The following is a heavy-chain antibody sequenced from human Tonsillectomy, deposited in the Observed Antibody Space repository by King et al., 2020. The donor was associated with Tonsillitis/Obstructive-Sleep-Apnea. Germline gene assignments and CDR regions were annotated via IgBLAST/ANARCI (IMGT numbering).Heavy chain of an antibody. D-gene: IGHD3-3*01. CDR3: ATGSGFYYSY. CDR2: IKSRTDGGTT. J-gene: IGHJ4*02. Sequence: VQLVESGGGLVKPGGSLRLSCAASGLSLTNIYMNWVRQPPGKGLEWVGRIKSRTDGGTTDYAAPVNGRFTISRDDSKNTLYLQMNSLQTEDTAVYYCATGSGFYYSYWVQGTLVTVSS. V-gene: IGHV3-15*07. CDR1: GLSLTNIY.